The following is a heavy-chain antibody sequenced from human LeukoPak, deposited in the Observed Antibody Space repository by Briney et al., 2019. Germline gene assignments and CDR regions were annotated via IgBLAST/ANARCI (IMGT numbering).Heavy chain of an antibody. V-gene: IGHV1-18*04. J-gene: IGHJ3*02. Sequence: VASVKVSCKASGYTFTSYGISRVRQAPGQGLEWMGWISAYNGNTNYAQKLQGRVTMTTDTSTSTAYMELRSLRSDDTAVYYCARDWGLRYFHDAFDIWGQGTMVTVSS. CDR1: GYTFTSYG. D-gene: IGHD3-9*01. CDR3: ARDWGLRYFHDAFDI. CDR2: ISAYNGNT.